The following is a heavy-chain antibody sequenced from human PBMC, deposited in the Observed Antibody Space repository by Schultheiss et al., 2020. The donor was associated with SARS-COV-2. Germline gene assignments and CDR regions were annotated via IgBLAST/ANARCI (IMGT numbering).Heavy chain of an antibody. J-gene: IGHJ4*02. Sequence: KVSCKASGYTFTSYWISWVRQMPGKGLEWMGIIYPGDSDTRYSPSFQGQVTISADKSISTAYLQWSSLKASDTAMYYCARRKDYCSSTSCSPGPDYWGQGTLVTVSS. V-gene: IGHV5-51*01. D-gene: IGHD2-2*01. CDR1: GYTFTSYW. CDR2: IYPGDSDT. CDR3: ARRKDYCSSTSCSPGPDY.